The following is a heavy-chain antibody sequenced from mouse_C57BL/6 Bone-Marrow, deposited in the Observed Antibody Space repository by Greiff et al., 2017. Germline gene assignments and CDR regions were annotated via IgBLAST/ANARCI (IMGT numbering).Heavy chain of an antibody. Sequence: VKLQQPGAELVKPGASVKMSCKASGYTFTSYWITWVKQRPGQGLEWIGDIYPGSGSTNYNEKFKSKATLTVDTSSSTAYMQLSSLTSEDSAVYYCARTPFYGSSLYYFDYWGQGTTLTVSS. CDR2: IYPGSGST. V-gene: IGHV1-55*01. CDR3: ARTPFYGSSLYYFDY. CDR1: GYTFTSYW. J-gene: IGHJ2*01. D-gene: IGHD1-1*01.